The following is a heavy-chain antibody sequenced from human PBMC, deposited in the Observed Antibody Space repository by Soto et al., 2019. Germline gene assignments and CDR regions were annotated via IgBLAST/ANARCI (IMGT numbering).Heavy chain of an antibody. CDR3: GRGGWSLDS. V-gene: IGHV4-59*01. CDR1: GGSINSFY. J-gene: IGHJ4*02. CDR2: IHYTGST. Sequence: SETLSLTCSVLGGSINSFYWSWIRQPPGKGLEWVGYIHYTGSTNYNPSLKSRLTISVDTSKNQFSLKLSSVTAADTAVYYCGRGGWSLDSRAPGILVTVSS. D-gene: IGHD6-19*01.